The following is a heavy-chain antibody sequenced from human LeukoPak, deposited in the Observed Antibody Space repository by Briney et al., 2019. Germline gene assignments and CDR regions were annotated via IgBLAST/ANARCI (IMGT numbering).Heavy chain of an antibody. CDR1: GYTSTGYY. CDR2: INPNSGGT. Sequence: VASVKVSCRASGYTSTGYYMHWVRQAPGQGLELMGWINPNSGGTNYAQKFQGRVTMTRDTSISTAYMELSRLRSDDTAVYYCATESFNYDFWSGSPHNNWFDPWGQGTLVTVSS. V-gene: IGHV1-2*02. J-gene: IGHJ5*02. D-gene: IGHD3-3*01. CDR3: ATESFNYDFWSGSPHNNWFDP.